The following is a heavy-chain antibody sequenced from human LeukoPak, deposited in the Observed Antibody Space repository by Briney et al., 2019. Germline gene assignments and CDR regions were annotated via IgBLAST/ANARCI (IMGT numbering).Heavy chain of an antibody. CDR3: ARSLLWSDAFDI. J-gene: IGHJ3*02. V-gene: IGHV4-34*01. D-gene: IGHD2-15*01. Sequence: SETLSLTCAVYGGSFGGYYWSWIRQPPGKGLEWIGEINHSGSTNYNPSLKSRVTISVDTSKNQFSLKLSSVTAADTAVYYCARSLLWSDAFDIWGQGTMVTVSS. CDR1: GGSFGGYY. CDR2: INHSGST.